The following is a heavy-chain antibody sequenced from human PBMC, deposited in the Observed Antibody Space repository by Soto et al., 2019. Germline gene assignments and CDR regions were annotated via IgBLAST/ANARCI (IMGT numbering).Heavy chain of an antibody. CDR1: GFTFSSYA. Sequence: XGSLRLSCSASGFTFSSYAMHWVRQAPGRGLDWVAVISYDGSNKYYADSVKGRFTISRDNSKNTLYLQMNSLRAEDTAVYYCARDLSARGSGYDWDYYDSSGYYPPDHWGQGTLVTVS. CDR2: ISYDGSNK. V-gene: IGHV3-30-3*01. J-gene: IGHJ5*02. CDR3: ARDLSARGSGYDWDYYDSSGYYPPDH. D-gene: IGHD3-22*01.